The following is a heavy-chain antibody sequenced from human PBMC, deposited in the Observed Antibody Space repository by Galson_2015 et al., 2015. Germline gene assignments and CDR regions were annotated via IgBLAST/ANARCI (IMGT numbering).Heavy chain of an antibody. Sequence: SLRLSCAAAGFSFRNYAMNWVRQAPEKGLEWVSGMSGSGTTTYYANSVKGRFTISRDNSKNTLYLHMNSLRAEDTALYYCARACLPCSGDSCYSIHRGFDYWGQGTLVTVSS. CDR2: MSGSGTTT. CDR3: ARACLPCSGDSCYSIHRGFDY. CDR1: GFSFRNYA. J-gene: IGHJ4*02. V-gene: IGHV3-23*01. D-gene: IGHD2-15*01.